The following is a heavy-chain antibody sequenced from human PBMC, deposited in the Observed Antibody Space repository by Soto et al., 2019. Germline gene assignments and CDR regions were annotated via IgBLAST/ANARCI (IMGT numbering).Heavy chain of an antibody. CDR1: GYTFTSYD. J-gene: IGHJ6*02. V-gene: IGHV1-8*01. D-gene: IGHD6-19*01. CDR3: ASPGGIAVAGISDGMDV. Sequence: QVPLVRSGAEVKKPGASVKVSCKASGYTFTSYDINWVRQATGQGLEWMGWMNPNSGNTGYAQKFQGRVTMTRNTSISTAYMELSSLRSEDTAVYYCASPGGIAVAGISDGMDVWGQGTTVTVSS. CDR2: MNPNSGNT.